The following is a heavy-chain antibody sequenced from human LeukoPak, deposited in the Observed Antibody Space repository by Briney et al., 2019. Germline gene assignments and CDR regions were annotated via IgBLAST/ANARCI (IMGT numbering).Heavy chain of an antibody. Sequence: GGSLRLSCAVSGFTVSSNDMGWVRQAPGKGLECISVIYSGGSTDYADSVKGRLTISRDNSKNTLYLQMNSLRAEDTAVYYCARVVDHDYGDYYLDYWGQGTLVTVSS. CDR2: IYSGGST. CDR1: GFTVSSND. J-gene: IGHJ4*02. D-gene: IGHD4-17*01. CDR3: ARVVDHDYGDYYLDY. V-gene: IGHV3-53*01.